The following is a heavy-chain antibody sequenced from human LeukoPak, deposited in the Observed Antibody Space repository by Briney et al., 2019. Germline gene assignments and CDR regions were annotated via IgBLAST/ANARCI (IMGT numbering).Heavy chain of an antibody. CDR3: ARAGVVAVGRPILDY. CDR1: AGSFSDYH. J-gene: IGHJ4*02. V-gene: IGHV4-34*01. Sequence: SETLSLTCTVSAGSFSDYHWTWIPQPPRKGLETIGEITHSGSTNYTPSLKSRLTISVDTSKNQFSLKLSSVPAADTAVYYCARAGVVAVGRPILDYWGQGILVTVSS. CDR2: ITHSGST. D-gene: IGHD6-19*01.